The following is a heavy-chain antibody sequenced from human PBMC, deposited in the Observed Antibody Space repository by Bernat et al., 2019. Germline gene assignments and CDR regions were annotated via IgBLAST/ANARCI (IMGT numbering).Heavy chain of an antibody. Sequence: QVQLVESGGGVVQPGRSLRLSCAASGFTFSSYAMHWVRQAPGKGLEGVAVISYDGSNKYYADSVKSRFTISRDNSKNTLYLQMNSLRAEDTAVYYCARDALRSVYYYYYGMDVWGQGTTVTVSS. V-gene: IGHV3-30-3*01. D-gene: IGHD4-17*01. CDR1: GFTFSSYA. CDR3: ARDALRSVYYYYYGMDV. CDR2: ISYDGSNK. J-gene: IGHJ6*02.